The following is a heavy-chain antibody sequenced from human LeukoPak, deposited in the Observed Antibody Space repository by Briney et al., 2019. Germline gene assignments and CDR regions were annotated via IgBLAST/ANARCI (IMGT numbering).Heavy chain of an antibody. CDR3: ARDKGELTYYDFWSGYYENFQH. V-gene: IGHV1-18*01. Sequence: GASVKVSCKASGYTFTSYGISWVRQAPGQGLEWMGWISAYNGNTNYAQKLQGRVTMTTDTSTSTAYMELRSLRSDDTAVYYCARDKGELTYYDFWSGYYENFQHWGQGTLVTVSS. D-gene: IGHD3-3*01. CDR1: GYTFTSYG. CDR2: ISAYNGNT. J-gene: IGHJ1*01.